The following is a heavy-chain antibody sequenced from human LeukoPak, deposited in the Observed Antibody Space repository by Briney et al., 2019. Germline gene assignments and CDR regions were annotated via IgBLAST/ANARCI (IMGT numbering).Heavy chain of an antibody. CDR1: GGSISSSSYY. V-gene: IGHV4-39*07. Sequence: PSETLSLTCTVSGGSISSSSYYWGWIRQPPGKGLEWIGEINHSGSTNYNPSLKSRVTISVDTSKNQFSLKLSSVTAADTAVYYCARGRGAHSYGYGSFDYWGQGTLVTVSS. CDR3: ARGRGAHSYGYGSFDY. CDR2: INHSGST. D-gene: IGHD5-18*01. J-gene: IGHJ4*02.